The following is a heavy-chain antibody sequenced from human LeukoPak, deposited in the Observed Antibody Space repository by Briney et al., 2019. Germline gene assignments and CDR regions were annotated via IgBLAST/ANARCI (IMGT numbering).Heavy chain of an antibody. J-gene: IGHJ3*02. CDR2: VYHSGST. Sequence: SETLSLTCAVSGYSISSGYYWGWIRQPPGKGLEWIGSVYHSGSTCYNPSLKSRVTMSVDTSKNQFSLKLSSVTAADTAVYYCARHQWELGAFDIWGQGTMVTVFS. V-gene: IGHV4-38-2*01. CDR1: GYSISSGYY. CDR3: ARHQWELGAFDI. D-gene: IGHD1-26*01.